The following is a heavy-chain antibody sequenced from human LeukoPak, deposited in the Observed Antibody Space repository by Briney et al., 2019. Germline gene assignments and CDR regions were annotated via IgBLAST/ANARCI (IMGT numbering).Heavy chain of an antibody. V-gene: IGHV3-23*01. D-gene: IGHD1-7*01. Sequence: PGGSLRLSCAASGFTFSSYAMSWVRQAPGKGLEWVSAISGSGGSTYYADSVKGRFTISRDNSKNTLYLQMNNLRAEDTAVYYCAKEGGLNWNYDGRYWGQGTLVTVSS. J-gene: IGHJ4*02. CDR2: ISGSGGST. CDR1: GFTFSSYA. CDR3: AKEGGLNWNYDGRY.